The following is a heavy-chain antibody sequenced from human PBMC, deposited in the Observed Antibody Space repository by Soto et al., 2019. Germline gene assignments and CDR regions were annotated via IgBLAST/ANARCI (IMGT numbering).Heavy chain of an antibody. V-gene: IGHV4-34*01. J-gene: IGHJ5*02. D-gene: IGHD2-15*01. Sequence: SETLSLTCAVYGGSFSGYYWSWIRQPPGKGLEWIGEINHSGSTNYNPSLKSRVTISVDTSKNQFSLKLSSVTAADTAVYYCARGAPIFSVVVAANWFDPRGQGTLVTVSS. CDR2: INHSGST. CDR1: GGSFSGYY. CDR3: ARGAPIFSVVVAANWFDP.